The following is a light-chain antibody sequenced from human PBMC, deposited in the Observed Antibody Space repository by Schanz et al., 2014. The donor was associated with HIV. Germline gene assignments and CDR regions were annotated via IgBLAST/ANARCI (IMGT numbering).Light chain of an antibody. V-gene: IGLV2-23*02. CDR2: EVS. CDR1: SNDVGTYNL. CDR3: TSKGDINNFMV. Sequence: QSALTQPASVSGSPGQSITISCTGTSNDVGTYNLVSWYQQHPGKAPQLMIYEVSKRPSGVSDRFSGSKSDNTASLTISGLQAEDEADYYCTSKGDINNFMVFGGGTKLTVL. J-gene: IGLJ2*01.